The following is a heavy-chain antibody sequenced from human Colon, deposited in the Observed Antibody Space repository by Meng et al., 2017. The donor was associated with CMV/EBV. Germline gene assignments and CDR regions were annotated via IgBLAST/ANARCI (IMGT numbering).Heavy chain of an antibody. CDR1: GFTFRSYW. V-gene: IGHV3-74*01. CDR3: AKNRVIFGVARRYYGMDV. D-gene: IGHD3-3*01. Sequence: GESLKISCTASGFTFRSYWMHWVRQAPGKGLVWVSRINKDGGSITYADFVEGRFTISRDNSRNTLYLQMNSLRAEDTAVYYCAKNRVIFGVARRYYGMDVWGQGTTVTVSS. J-gene: IGHJ6*02. CDR2: INKDGGSI.